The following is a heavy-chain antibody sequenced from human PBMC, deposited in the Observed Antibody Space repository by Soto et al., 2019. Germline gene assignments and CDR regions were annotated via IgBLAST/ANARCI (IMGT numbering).Heavy chain of an antibody. D-gene: IGHD3-22*01. Sequence: EVQLVESGGGLVQPGGSQRLSCAASAFTFKNHRMHWVRQVPGKGPVWVSRINGDGGVTSYADAVKGLFTISRDNAKNTLSLQMNSLRAEDTAVYYCAREIYDDYDSSGFDHWGQGTLVTVSS. CDR1: AFTFKNHR. J-gene: IGHJ4*02. V-gene: IGHV3-74*01. CDR3: AREIYDDYDSSGFDH. CDR2: INGDGGVT.